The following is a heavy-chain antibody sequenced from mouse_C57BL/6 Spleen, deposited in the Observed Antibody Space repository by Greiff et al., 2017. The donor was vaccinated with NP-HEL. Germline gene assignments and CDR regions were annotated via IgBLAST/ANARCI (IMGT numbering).Heavy chain of an antibody. CDR1: GFTFSDYY. D-gene: IGHD1-1*01. V-gene: IGHV5-16*01. J-gene: IGHJ1*03. Sequence: EVHLVESEGGLVQPGSSMKLSCTASGFTFSDYYMAWVRQVPEKGLEWVANINYDGSSTYYLDSLKSRFIISRDNAKNILYLQMSSLKSEDTATHYCVRYYGSSYAYFEVWGTGTTVTVSS. CDR3: VRYYGSSYAYFEV. CDR2: INYDGSST.